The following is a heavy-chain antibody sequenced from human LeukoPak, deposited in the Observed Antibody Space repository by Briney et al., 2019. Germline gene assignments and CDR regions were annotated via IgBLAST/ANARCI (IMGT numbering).Heavy chain of an antibody. V-gene: IGHV1-18*01. CDR1: GYTFSNYA. CDR3: AREGIRIAAAGTIDY. J-gene: IGHJ4*02. D-gene: IGHD6-13*01. Sequence: GASVKVSCKASGYTFSNYAINWVRQAPGQGLEWMGWIRTYNGNTNYAQKLQDRVTMTTDTSTSTAYMELRSLRSDDTAMYYCAREGIRIAAAGTIDYWGQGTLVTVSS. CDR2: IRTYNGNT.